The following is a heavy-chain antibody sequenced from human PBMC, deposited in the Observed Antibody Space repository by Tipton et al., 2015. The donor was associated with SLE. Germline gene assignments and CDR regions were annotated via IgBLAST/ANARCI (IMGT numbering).Heavy chain of an antibody. Sequence: TLSLTCTVSGGSISSGSYYWSWIRQPAGKGLEWIGRIYTSGSTNYNPSLKSRVTISVDTSKNQFSLKLSSVTAADTAVYYCAREGDFWSGYLYYFDYWDQGTLVTVSS. J-gene: IGHJ4*02. CDR1: GGSISSGSYY. V-gene: IGHV4-61*02. D-gene: IGHD3-3*01. CDR3: AREGDFWSGYLYYFDY. CDR2: IYTSGST.